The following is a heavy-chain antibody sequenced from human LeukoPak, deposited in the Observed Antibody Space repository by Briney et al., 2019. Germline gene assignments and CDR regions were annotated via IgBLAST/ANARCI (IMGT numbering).Heavy chain of an antibody. CDR3: ARESDRYCSSTSCPNWYDP. CDR2: IYYSGSA. V-gene: IGHV4-39*07. D-gene: IGHD2-2*01. Sequence: SETLSLTCTVSGGSITSSYYYWGWIRQPPGTGLEWIGSIYYSGSAYYNPSLKSRVTISVDTSKNQFSLKLSSVTAADTAVYYCARESDRYCSSTSCPNWYDPWGQGTLVTVSS. J-gene: IGHJ5*02. CDR1: GGSITSSYYY.